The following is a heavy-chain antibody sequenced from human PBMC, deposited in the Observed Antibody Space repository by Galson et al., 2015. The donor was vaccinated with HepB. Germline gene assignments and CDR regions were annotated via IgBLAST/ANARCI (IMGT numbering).Heavy chain of an antibody. D-gene: IGHD5-18*01. CDR2: ISSSSSYI. Sequence: SLRLSCAASGFTFSSYSMNWVRQAPGKGLEWVSSISSSSSYIYYADSVKGRFTISRDNAKNSLYLQMNSLRAEDTAVYYCARDTRMDTAMVADYWGQGTLVTVSS. J-gene: IGHJ4*02. CDR3: ARDTRMDTAMVADY. CDR1: GFTFSSYS. V-gene: IGHV3-21*01.